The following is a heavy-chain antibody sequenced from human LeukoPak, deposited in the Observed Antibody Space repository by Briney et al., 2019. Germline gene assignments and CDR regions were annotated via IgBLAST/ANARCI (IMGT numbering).Heavy chain of an antibody. Sequence: ASVKVSCKASGYTFTSYGISWVRQAPGQGLEWMGWISAYNGNTNYAQKLQGRVTMTTDTSTGTAYMELRSLRSDDTAVYYCARQTGGRYCSSTSCYDDYYYYYMDVWGKGTTVTISS. CDR1: GYTFTSYG. CDR2: ISAYNGNT. D-gene: IGHD2-2*01. CDR3: ARQTGGRYCSSTSCYDDYYYYYMDV. V-gene: IGHV1-18*01. J-gene: IGHJ6*03.